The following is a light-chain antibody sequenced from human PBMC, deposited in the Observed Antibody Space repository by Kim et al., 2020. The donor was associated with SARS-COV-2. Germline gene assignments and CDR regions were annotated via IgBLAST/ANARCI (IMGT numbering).Light chain of an antibody. J-gene: IGKJ2*01. CDR2: GAS. V-gene: IGKV3-20*01. Sequence: LSPGERATLSCMASQNVKRSYLAWYQQTPGQAPRLLIYGASSRATGCPDRFSASRSGTDFTLTISRLEPEDFAVYYCQQYGSSPYTFGQGTKLEI. CDR3: QQYGSSPYT. CDR1: QNVKRSY.